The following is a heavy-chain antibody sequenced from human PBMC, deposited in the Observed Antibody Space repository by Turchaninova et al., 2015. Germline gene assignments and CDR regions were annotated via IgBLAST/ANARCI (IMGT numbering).Heavy chain of an antibody. V-gene: IGHV3-23*04. CDR1: EFIFSNLA. J-gene: IGHJ4*02. D-gene: IGHD6-13*01. CDR2: MSGSVVSS. CDR3: TKDDGDSNSWYEFDQ. Sequence: ELQLVESGGGVVQHGGSLRLSCAPAEFIFSNLAIGWFRQAPGKWLEWGSGMSGSVVSSYYADSVKGRFTLSRDNSKNTLYLQMNSLRVWDTAKYYCTKDDGDSNSWYEFDQWGQGTLVTVSS.